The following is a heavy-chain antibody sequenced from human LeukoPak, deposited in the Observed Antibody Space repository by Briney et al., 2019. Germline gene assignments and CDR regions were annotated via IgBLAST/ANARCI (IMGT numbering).Heavy chain of an antibody. V-gene: IGHV3-21*01. CDR1: GFTFSSYS. CDR3: ARETLIDNLWFGELLSSGDFDY. Sequence: PGGSLRLSCAASGFTFSSYSMNWVRQAPGKGLEWVSSISSSSSYIYYADSVKGRLTISRDNAKNSLYLQMNSLRAEDTAVYYCARETLIDNLWFGELLSSGDFDYWGQGTLVTVSS. CDR2: ISSSSSYI. D-gene: IGHD3-10*01. J-gene: IGHJ4*02.